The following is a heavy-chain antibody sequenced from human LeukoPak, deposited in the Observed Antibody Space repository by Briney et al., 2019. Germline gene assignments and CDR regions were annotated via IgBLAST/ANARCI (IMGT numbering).Heavy chain of an antibody. CDR2: ISSSSSYI. J-gene: IGHJ4*02. V-gene: IGHV3-21*01. CDR1: GFTFSSYS. D-gene: IGHD3-3*01. CDR3: ARDGQITIFGVVIPFDY. Sequence: PGGSLRLFCAASGFTFSSYSMNWVRQAPGKGLEWVSSISSSSSYIYYADSVKGRFTISRDNAKNSLYLQMNSLRAEDTAVYYCARDGQITIFGVVIPFDYWGQGTLVTVSS.